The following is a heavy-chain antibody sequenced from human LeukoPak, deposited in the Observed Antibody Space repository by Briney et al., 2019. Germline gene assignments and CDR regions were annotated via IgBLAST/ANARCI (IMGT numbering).Heavy chain of an antibody. CDR2: MNPNSGNT. V-gene: IGHV1-8*01. D-gene: IGHD1-26*01. CDR3: ARYTWDTHRAFDI. CDR1: GYTFTSYD. Sequence: ASAKVSCKASGYTFTSYDINWVRQATGQGLEWMGWMNPNSGNTGYAQKFQGRVTMTRNTSISTAYMELSSLRSEDTAVYYCARYTWDTHRAFDIWGQGTMVTVSS. J-gene: IGHJ3*02.